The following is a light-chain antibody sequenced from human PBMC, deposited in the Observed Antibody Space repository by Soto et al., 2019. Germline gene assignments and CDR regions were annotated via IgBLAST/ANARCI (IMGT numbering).Light chain of an antibody. J-gene: IGKJ1*01. CDR2: GAS. Sequence: EIVLTQSPVTLSFSPGERATLSCMASQSVSSSYLAWYQQKPGQAPRLLIYGASSRATGIPDRFSGSGSGTDFTLTISSLQPDDFATYYCQQYDSYSLTFGQGTKVDIK. V-gene: IGKV3-20*01. CDR3: QQYDSYSLT. CDR1: QSVSSSY.